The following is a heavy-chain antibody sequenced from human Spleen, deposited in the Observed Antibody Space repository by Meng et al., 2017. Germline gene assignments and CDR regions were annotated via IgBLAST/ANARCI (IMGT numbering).Heavy chain of an antibody. D-gene: IGHD6-19*01. J-gene: IGHJ5*02. Sequence: QPQLQESGPGLVKPSEALSLTRSFAGGSISTSGYYWGWIRQPPGKGLEWIGSIGHSGITYYTPSLKSRVTVSIDTSKSQFSLKLTSVTAADTAVYYCVRSSGWVRTGFDPWGQGTLVTVSS. CDR1: GGSISTSGYY. CDR3: VRSSGWVRTGFDP. V-gene: IGHV4-39*01. CDR2: IGHSGIT.